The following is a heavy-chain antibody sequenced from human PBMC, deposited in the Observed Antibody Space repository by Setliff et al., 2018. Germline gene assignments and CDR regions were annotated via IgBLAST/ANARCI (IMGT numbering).Heavy chain of an antibody. Sequence: GASVKVSCKASGGTFSSYAISWVRQAPGQGLEWMGGIIPILGIANYAQKFQGRVTITANILYMDLSSLRSEDTAVYYCARSFSRREKFLLDYWGQGALVTVSS. J-gene: IGHJ4*02. CDR1: GGTFSSYA. CDR3: ARSFSRREKFLLDY. CDR2: IIPILGIA. V-gene: IGHV1-69*10.